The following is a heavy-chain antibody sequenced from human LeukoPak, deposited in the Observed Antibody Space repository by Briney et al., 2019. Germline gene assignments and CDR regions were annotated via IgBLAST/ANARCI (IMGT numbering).Heavy chain of an antibody. CDR2: IYTSGST. J-gene: IGHJ6*02. CDR1: GGSISSYY. D-gene: IGHD6-19*01. Sequence: SETLSLTCTVSGGSISSYYWSWIRQPAGKGLEWIGRIYTSGSTNYNPSLKSRVTMSVDTSKNQFSLKLGSVTAADTAVYYCARERIPPSWYSSGWYGGYDGMDVWGQGTTVTVSS. CDR3: ARERIPPSWYSSGWYGGYDGMDV. V-gene: IGHV4-4*07.